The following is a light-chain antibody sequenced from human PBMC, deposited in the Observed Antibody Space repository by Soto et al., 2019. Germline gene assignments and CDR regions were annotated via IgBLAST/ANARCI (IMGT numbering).Light chain of an antibody. CDR3: QSYDSSLHVV. J-gene: IGLJ2*01. CDR1: SSSIGAGSD. CDR2: ADN. Sequence: QSVLTQPPSVSGAPGQRVTISCTGSSSSIGAGSDVHWYQQVPGTAPRLLIYADNNRPSGVPDRFSGSKSGSSASLAITGLLAEDEAEYYCQSYDSSLHVVFGGVTQLTVL. V-gene: IGLV1-40*01.